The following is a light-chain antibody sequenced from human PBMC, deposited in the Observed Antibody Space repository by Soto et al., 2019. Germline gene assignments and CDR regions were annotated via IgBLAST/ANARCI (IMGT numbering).Light chain of an antibody. CDR1: SSDVGSYNL. Sequence: QSVLTQPASVSGSPGQSITISCTGTSSDVGSYNLVSWYQQHPGKAPKVMIYEVSKRPSGVPNRFSGSKSGYTASLTISGLQAEDEADYYCCSYAGSSTYVFGTGTKATVL. CDR3: CSYAGSSTYV. V-gene: IGLV2-23*02. J-gene: IGLJ1*01. CDR2: EVS.